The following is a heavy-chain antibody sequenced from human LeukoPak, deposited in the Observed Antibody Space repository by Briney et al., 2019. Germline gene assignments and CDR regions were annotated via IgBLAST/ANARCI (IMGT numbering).Heavy chain of an antibody. Sequence: PGGSLRLSCAASGFTFSNYAMNWVRQAPGKGLEWVSAVSSSGDNTYYADSVKGRFTISRDNSKNTLYLPLNSLRAEDTAVYYCAKGKSWFFDYWGQGTLVTVSS. D-gene: IGHD3-9*01. CDR1: GFTFSNYA. CDR2: VSSSGDNT. CDR3: AKGKSWFFDY. V-gene: IGHV3-23*01. J-gene: IGHJ4*02.